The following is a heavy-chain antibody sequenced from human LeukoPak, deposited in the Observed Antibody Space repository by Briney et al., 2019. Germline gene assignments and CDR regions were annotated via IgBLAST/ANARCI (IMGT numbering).Heavy chain of an antibody. D-gene: IGHD1-26*01. V-gene: IGHV4-39*02. J-gene: IGHJ4*02. CDR1: GGSITSSSFY. CDR2: IYFSGNT. Sequence: SETLSLTCTVSGGSITSSSFYWGWVRQPPGKGLEWIGSIYFSGNTYYNPSLKSRLTISVDTSKNQFSLNLSSVTAADTAVYYCARDYLGAGTVGATSGYWGQGTLVTVSS. CDR3: ARDYLGAGTVGATSGY.